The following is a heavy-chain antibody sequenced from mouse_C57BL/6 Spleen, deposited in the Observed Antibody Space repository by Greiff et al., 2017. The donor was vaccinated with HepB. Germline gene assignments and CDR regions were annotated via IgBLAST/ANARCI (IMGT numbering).Heavy chain of an antibody. D-gene: IGHD1-1*01. CDR2: IYPGSGST. CDR1: GYTFTSYW. V-gene: IGHV1-55*01. Sequence: QVQLQQPGAELVKPGASVKMSCKASGYTFTSYWITWVKQRPGQGLEWIGDIYPGSGSTNYNEKFKSKATLTVDTSSSTAYMQLSSLTSEDSAVYYCARGGITTVVAAFDYWGQGTTLTVSS. CDR3: ARGGITTVVAAFDY. J-gene: IGHJ2*01.